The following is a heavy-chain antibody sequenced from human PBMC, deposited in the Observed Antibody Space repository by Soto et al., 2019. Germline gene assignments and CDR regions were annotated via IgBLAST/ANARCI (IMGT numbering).Heavy chain of an antibody. Sequence: QVQLVQSGAEVKKPGASVKVSCKASGYTFTSYGISWVRQAPGQGLEWMGWISAYNGNTNYAQKLQGHRTMTTDTSTIRADKELRSLRSDDTAVYYCARDSPRTAGIAAAGTVVGGDYWGQGTLVTGS. J-gene: IGHJ4*02. CDR1: GYTFTSYG. CDR3: ARDSPRTAGIAAAGTVVGGDY. CDR2: ISAYNGNT. D-gene: IGHD6-13*01. V-gene: IGHV1-18*01.